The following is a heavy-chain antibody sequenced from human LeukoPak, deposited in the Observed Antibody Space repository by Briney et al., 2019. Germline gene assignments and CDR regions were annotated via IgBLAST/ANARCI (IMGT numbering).Heavy chain of an antibody. CDR2: IKQDGSEK. D-gene: IGHD6-13*01. J-gene: IGHJ3*02. CDR3: ARKFSSSWYKFAFDI. CDR1: GFTFNNYW. V-gene: IGHV3-7*01. Sequence: PGGSLRLSCAASGFTFNNYWMTWVRQAPGMGLEWVANIKQDGSEKYYVDSVKGRFTISRDNAKNSLYLQMNSLRAEDTAVYYCARKFSSSWYKFAFDIWGQGTMVTVSS.